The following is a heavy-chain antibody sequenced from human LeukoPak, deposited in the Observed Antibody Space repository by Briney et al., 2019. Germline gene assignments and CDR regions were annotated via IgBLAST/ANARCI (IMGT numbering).Heavy chain of an antibody. Sequence: PGGPLRLSCAASGFTFSSYAMSWVRQAPGKGLEWVSAISGSGGSTYYADSVKGRFTISRDNSKNTLYLQMNSLRAEDTAVYYCAKDRGGYSGSSSYFDYWGQGTLVTVSS. CDR3: AKDRGGYSGSSSYFDY. CDR1: GFTFSSYA. CDR2: ISGSGGST. V-gene: IGHV3-23*01. D-gene: IGHD1-26*01. J-gene: IGHJ4*02.